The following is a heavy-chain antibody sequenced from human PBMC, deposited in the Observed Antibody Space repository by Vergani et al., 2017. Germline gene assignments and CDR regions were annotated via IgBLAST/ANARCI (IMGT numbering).Heavy chain of an antibody. V-gene: IGHV1-69*13. CDR1: GGTFSSYA. Sequence: QVQLVQSGAEVKKPGSSVKVSCKASGGTFSSYAISWVRQAPGQGLEWMGRISPIFGTANYAQKFQGRVTITAEESTSTAYMELSSLRSEDTAVYYCASQTYYYDSVWFDPWGQGTLVTVSS. CDR3: ASQTYYYDSVWFDP. J-gene: IGHJ5*02. D-gene: IGHD3-22*01. CDR2: ISPIFGTA.